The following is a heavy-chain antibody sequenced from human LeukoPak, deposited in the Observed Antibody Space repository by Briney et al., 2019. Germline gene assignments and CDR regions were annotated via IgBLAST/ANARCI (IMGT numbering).Heavy chain of an antibody. D-gene: IGHD3-22*01. Sequence: GGSLRLSCAASGFTFSDYYMSWIRQAPGKGLEWVSYISSSGSTIYYADSVKGRFTISRGNAKNSLYLQMNSLRAEDTAVYYCARDLDSVTMIVVVPSGMDVWGQGTTVTVSS. CDR1: GFTFSDYY. CDR2: ISSSGSTI. CDR3: ARDLDSVTMIVVVPSGMDV. J-gene: IGHJ6*02. V-gene: IGHV3-11*01.